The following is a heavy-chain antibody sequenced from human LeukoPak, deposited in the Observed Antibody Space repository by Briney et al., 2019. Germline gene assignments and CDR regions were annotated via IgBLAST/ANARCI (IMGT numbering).Heavy chain of an antibody. CDR2: IYYSGST. CDR3: ARDPSNTVGRYIYFDY. D-gene: IGHD6-19*01. J-gene: IGHJ4*02. V-gene: IGHV4-59*01. Sequence: SETLSLTCTVSGGSISSYYWSWIRQPPGKGLEWIGYIYYSGSTNYNPSLKSRVTMSVDTSKNQFSLKLSSVTAADTAVYYCARDPSNTVGRYIYFDYWGQGTLVTVSS. CDR1: GGSISSYY.